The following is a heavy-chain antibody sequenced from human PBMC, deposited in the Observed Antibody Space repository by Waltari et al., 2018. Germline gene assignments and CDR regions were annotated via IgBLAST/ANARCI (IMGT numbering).Heavy chain of an antibody. Sequence: QVQLQESGPGLVKPSETLSLTCAVSGYSISSGYYWVWIRQPPGKGLEWLGSLHHIGSTDYNPSLRSQVTISVDTSKNQFSLKLSSVTAADTAVHYCARAVRCSGGSCESHYMDVWGKGTTVTVSS. CDR2: LHHIGST. V-gene: IGHV4-38-2*01. CDR3: ARAVRCSGGSCESHYMDV. D-gene: IGHD2-15*01. J-gene: IGHJ6*03. CDR1: GYSISSGYY.